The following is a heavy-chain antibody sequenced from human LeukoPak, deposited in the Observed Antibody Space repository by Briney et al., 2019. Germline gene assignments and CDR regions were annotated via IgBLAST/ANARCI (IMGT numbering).Heavy chain of an antibody. J-gene: IGHJ3*02. CDR3: ARHGGITMVRGVLSAFDI. V-gene: IGHV4-59*08. CDR1: GGSFSGYY. D-gene: IGHD3-10*01. Sequence: PSETLSLTCGVYGGSFSGYYWSWIRQPPGKGREWIAYIYYNGNTTYNPSLKRPVIISVDTSKNQFSLKLSSVTAADPAVYYCARHGGITMVRGVLSAFDIWGQGTMVTVSS. CDR2: IYYNGNT.